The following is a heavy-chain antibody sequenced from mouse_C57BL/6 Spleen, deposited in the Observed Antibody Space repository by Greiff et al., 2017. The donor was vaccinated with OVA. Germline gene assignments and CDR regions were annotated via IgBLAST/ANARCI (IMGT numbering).Heavy chain of an antibody. Sequence: VQLKESGPGLVAPSQSLSITCAVSGFSLTSYAISWVRQPPGKGLEWLGVIWTGGGSNYNSALKARLSTSKNNSKSQVFLKMNSQQTDDTARYYCARNGYYYGSSYYFDDWGQGTTLTFSS. CDR2: IWTGGGS. J-gene: IGHJ2*01. CDR1: GFSLTSYA. D-gene: IGHD1-1*01. CDR3: ARNGYYYGSSYYFDD. V-gene: IGHV2-9-1*01.